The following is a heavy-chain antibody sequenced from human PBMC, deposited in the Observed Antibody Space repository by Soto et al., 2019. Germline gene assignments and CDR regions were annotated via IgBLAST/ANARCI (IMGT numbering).Heavy chain of an antibody. CDR2: INAGNGNT. CDR3: ARGQDIVVVPAAKNAFDI. CDR1: GYTFTSYA. D-gene: IGHD2-2*01. V-gene: IGHV1-3*01. Sequence: ASVKVSCKASGYTFTSYAMHWVRQAPGQRLEWMGWINAGNGNTKYSQKFQGRVTITRDTSASTAYMELSSLRSEDTAVYYCARGQDIVVVPAAKNAFDIWGQGTMVTVSS. J-gene: IGHJ3*02.